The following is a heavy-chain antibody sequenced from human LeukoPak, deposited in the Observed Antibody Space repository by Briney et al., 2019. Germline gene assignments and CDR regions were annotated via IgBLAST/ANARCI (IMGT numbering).Heavy chain of an antibody. V-gene: IGHV4-39*01. CDR3: ARREDSYGSAWFDP. CDR1: GGSISRSPYC. Sequence: SETLSLTCTVSGGSISRSPYCWAWLRQPPGTGLESIGSISYCGSTYNDPSLKSRVTIFVDTSRNQFSLRLSSVTAADTAVYYCARREDSYGSAWFDPWGQGTLVTVSS. CDR2: ISYCGST. D-gene: IGHD3-10*01. J-gene: IGHJ5*02.